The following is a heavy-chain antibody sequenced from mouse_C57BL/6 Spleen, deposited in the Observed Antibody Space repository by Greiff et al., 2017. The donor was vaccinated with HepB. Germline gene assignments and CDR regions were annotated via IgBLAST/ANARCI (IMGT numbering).Heavy chain of an antibody. V-gene: IGHV5-9-1*02. J-gene: IGHJ4*01. CDR3: TRAVTVGYAMDY. CDR2: ISSGGDYI. CDR1: GFTFSSYA. D-gene: IGHD1-1*01. Sequence: VQLVESGEGLVKPGGSLKLSCAASGFTFSSYAMSWVRQTPEKRLEWVAYISSGGDYIYYADTVKGRFTISRDNARNTLYLQMSSLKSEDTAMYYFTRAVTVGYAMDYWGQGTSVTVSS.